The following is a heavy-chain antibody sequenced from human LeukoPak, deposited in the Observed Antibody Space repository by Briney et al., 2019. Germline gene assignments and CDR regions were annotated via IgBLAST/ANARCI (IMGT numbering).Heavy chain of an antibody. CDR1: GGSISTYY. D-gene: IGHD2-2*02. V-gene: IGHV4-59*08. CDR2: IYSSGNT. CDR3: ARRYTASPGERFDY. Sequence: SETLSLTCTVSGGSISTYYWTWIRQPPGKGLVWIGYIYSSGNTNYNPSLSSRVTISLDTSKNQFSLMLRSLTAADTAVYYCARRYTASPGERFDYWGQGILVTVSS. J-gene: IGHJ4*02.